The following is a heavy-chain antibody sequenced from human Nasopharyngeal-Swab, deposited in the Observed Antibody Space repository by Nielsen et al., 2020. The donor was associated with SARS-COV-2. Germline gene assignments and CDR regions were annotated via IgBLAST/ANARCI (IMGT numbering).Heavy chain of an antibody. Sequence: GESLKISCAASGFTFSDYYMSWIRQAPGKGLEWVSYISTSGSTISFADSVKGRFTISRDNAKNSLYLQMNSLRAEDTAVYYCARGCYDSIRWGQGTLVTVSS. V-gene: IGHV3-11*04. CDR2: ISTSGSTI. CDR1: GFTFSDYY. CDR3: ARGCYDSIR. D-gene: IGHD3-22*01. J-gene: IGHJ4*02.